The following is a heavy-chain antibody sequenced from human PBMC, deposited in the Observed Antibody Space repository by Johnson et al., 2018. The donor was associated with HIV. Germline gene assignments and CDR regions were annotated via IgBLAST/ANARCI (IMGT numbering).Heavy chain of an antibody. CDR2: ISYDGSNK. J-gene: IGHJ3*02. CDR3: ARLSKGGFDAFDI. V-gene: IGHV3-30-3*01. Sequence: QVQLVESGGGLVQPGGSLRLSCAASGFTFSSYAMHWVRQAPGKGLEWVAVISYDGSNKYYADSVKGRFTISRDNSKNTLYLQMNSLRAEDTAVYYCARLSKGGFDAFDIWGQGTMVTVSS. CDR1: GFTFSSYA. D-gene: IGHD5/OR15-5a*01.